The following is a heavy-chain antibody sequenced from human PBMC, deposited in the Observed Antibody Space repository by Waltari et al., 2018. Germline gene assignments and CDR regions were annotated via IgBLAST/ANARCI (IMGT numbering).Heavy chain of an antibody. V-gene: IGHV3-21*01. CDR3: ARDRGATTVYDY. J-gene: IGHJ4*02. CDR2: ISSSSSYI. Sequence: EVQLVESGGGLVKPGGSLRLSCAASGFTFSSYSMNWVRQAPGKGLAWVSSISSSSSYIYCADSVKGRFTISRDNAKNSLYLQMNSLRAEDTAVYYCARDRGATTVYDYWGQGTLVTVSS. D-gene: IGHD1-26*01. CDR1: GFTFSSYS.